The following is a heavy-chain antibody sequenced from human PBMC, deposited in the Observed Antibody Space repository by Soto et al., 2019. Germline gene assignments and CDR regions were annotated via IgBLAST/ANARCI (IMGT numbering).Heavy chain of an antibody. V-gene: IGHV6-1*01. CDR3: ARGVGGSGFDL. Sequence: SQTLSLTCAISGDSVSSNTAAWNWIRSSPSRGLEWLGRTYYRSNWRRDYAVSVKSRITVNPDTSKNHFSLQLNSVTPDDTAVYYCARGVGGSGFDLWVQGTLVTVSS. CDR1: GDSVSSNTAA. D-gene: IGHD2-15*01. CDR2: TYYRSNWRR. J-gene: IGHJ4*02.